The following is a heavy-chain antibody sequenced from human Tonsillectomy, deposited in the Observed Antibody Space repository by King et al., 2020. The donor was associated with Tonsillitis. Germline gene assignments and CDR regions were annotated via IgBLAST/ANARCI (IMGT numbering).Heavy chain of an antibody. CDR3: ARAKGYRSSREGMDV. CDR1: GYTFTDYN. CDR2: IFPHSGAT. J-gene: IGHJ6*02. D-gene: IGHD6-13*01. V-gene: IGHV1-2*02. Sequence: QLLQSGAEVKKPGASVKVSCKASGYTFTDYNIHFVRQAPGQGLEWMGWIFPHSGATNNAQKFLGRVTMTRDKSSSTINMEVGRLTSDDTAFYYCARAKGYRSSREGMDVWGQGTTVT.